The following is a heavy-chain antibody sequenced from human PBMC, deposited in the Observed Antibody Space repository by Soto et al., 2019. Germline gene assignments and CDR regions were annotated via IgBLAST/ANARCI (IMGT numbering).Heavy chain of an antibody. D-gene: IGHD4-4*01. CDR2: INAGNGNT. CDR3: ARDKYSNYYFDY. J-gene: IGHJ4*02. Sequence: GASVKVSCTASGYTFTSYAMHWVRQAPGQRLEWMGWINAGNGNTKYSQKFQGRVTITRDTSASTAYMELSSLRSEDTAVYYCARDKYSNYYFDYWGQGTLVTVSS. V-gene: IGHV1-3*01. CDR1: GYTFTSYA.